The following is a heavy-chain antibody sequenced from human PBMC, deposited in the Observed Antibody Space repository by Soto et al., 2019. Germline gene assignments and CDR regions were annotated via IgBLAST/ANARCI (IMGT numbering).Heavy chain of an antibody. J-gene: IGHJ4*02. V-gene: IGHV4-31*03. CDR1: GGSISSGGYY. CDR3: ARDRGDYGGTVDY. Sequence: QVQLQESGPGLVKPSQTLSLTCTVSGGSISSGGYYWSWIRQHPGKGLEWIGYIYYSGSTYYNPSIKIRVTISVDTSKNQFSLKLSSVTAADTAVYYCARDRGDYGGTVDYWGQGTLVTVSS. D-gene: IGHD4-17*01. CDR2: IYYSGST.